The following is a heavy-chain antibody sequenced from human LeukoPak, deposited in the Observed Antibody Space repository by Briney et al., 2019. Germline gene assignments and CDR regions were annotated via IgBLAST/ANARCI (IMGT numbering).Heavy chain of an antibody. Sequence: SETLSLTCTVSGGSISSYYWSWIRQPAGKGLEWIGRIYTSGSTNYNPSLQSRVTILVDKSKNQFSLNLDSVTVADAGVYYCACRDYWSGKFDYWGQGTPVIVSS. V-gene: IGHV4-4*07. D-gene: IGHD3-3*01. CDR3: ACRDYWSGKFDY. CDR2: IYTSGST. CDR1: GGSISSYY. J-gene: IGHJ4*02.